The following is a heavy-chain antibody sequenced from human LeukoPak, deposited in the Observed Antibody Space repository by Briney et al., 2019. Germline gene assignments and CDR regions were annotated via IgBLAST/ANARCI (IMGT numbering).Heavy chain of an antibody. Sequence: PSETLSLTRTVSGGSINSYHWSWIRQPPGKGLEWIGYIYYSGSTNYNPSLKSRLTISVDTSKNQFSLKLSSVTAADTAVYYCARVTYYYGSGSTFRFDYWGQGTLVTVSS. V-gene: IGHV4-59*08. CDR2: IYYSGST. D-gene: IGHD3-10*01. CDR3: ARVTYYYGSGSTFRFDY. J-gene: IGHJ4*02. CDR1: GGSINSYH.